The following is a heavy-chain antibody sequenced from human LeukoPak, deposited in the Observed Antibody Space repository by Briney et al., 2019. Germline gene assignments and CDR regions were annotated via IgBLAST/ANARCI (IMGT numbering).Heavy chain of an antibody. CDR2: INPSDGKT. D-gene: IGHD2-15*01. J-gene: IGHJ6*03. CDR1: GYTFIGYY. CDR3: AREGYCSGGSCYSSWGSMDV. V-gene: IGHV1-46*01. Sequence: ASVKVSCKASGYTFIGYYIHWVRQAPGQGLEWMGIINPSDGKTSYAQKFQGRVTMTRDTSISTAYMELSRLRSDDTAVYYCAREGYCSGGSCYSSWGSMDVWGKGTTVTVSS.